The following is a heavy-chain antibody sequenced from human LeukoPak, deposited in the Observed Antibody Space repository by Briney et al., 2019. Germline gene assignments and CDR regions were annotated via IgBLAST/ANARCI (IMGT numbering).Heavy chain of an antibody. J-gene: IGHJ4*02. CDR2: IYYSGTT. D-gene: IGHD1-7*01. V-gene: IGHV4-31*03. CDR3: ARVGPRNYSPIDF. CDR1: GDSISSGGYY. Sequence: PSQTLSLTCTVSGDSISSGGYYWSWIRQHPGKGLEWIGYIYYSGTTYYDPSLKSRVTISVDTSKNQFSLKLNSVTAADTAVYYCARVGPRNYSPIDFWGQGTLVTVSS.